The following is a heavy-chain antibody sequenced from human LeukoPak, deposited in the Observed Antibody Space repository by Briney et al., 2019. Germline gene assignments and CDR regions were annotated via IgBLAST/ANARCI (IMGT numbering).Heavy chain of an antibody. CDR2: ISYDGSNK. Sequence: PGGSLRLSCAASGFTFSSYGMHWVRQAPGKGLEWVAVISYDGSNKYYADSVKGRFTISRDNSKNTLYLQMNSLRAEDTAVYYCAKASFGAADIVVVPAAMDGERFRYYGMDVWGQGTTVTVSS. CDR1: GFTFSSYG. CDR3: AKASFGAADIVVVPAAMDGERFRYYGMDV. D-gene: IGHD2-2*01. V-gene: IGHV3-30*18. J-gene: IGHJ6*02.